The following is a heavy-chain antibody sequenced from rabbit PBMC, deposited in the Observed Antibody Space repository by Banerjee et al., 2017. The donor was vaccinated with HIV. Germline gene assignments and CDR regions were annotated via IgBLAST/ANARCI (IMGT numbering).Heavy chain of an antibody. CDR2: IRTSSGST. J-gene: IGHJ2*01. D-gene: IGHD7-1*01. V-gene: IGHV1S45*01. CDR3: ARWDGRSYPGLRF. Sequence: QEQLEESGGDLVKPEGSLTLTCTASGFSFSNYYMCWVRQAPGKGLEWIACIRTSSGSTDYASWAKGRFTISKTSSTTVTLQMTSLTAADTATYFCARWDGRSYPGLRFRGPGTLVTVS. CDR1: GFSFSNYY.